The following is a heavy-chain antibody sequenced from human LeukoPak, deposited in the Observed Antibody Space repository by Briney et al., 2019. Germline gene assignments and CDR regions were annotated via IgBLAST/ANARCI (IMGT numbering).Heavy chain of an antibody. CDR2: INSDGSST. D-gene: IGHD6-19*01. CDR3: ARVFSGWYFYFDN. Sequence: PGGSLRLSCAASGFTFSSYWMHWVRQAPGKGLVWVSRINSDGSSTTYADSVKGRFTISRDNAKNTLYLQMNSLRAEDTGVYFCARVFSGWYFYFDNWGQGTLVTVSS. J-gene: IGHJ4*02. V-gene: IGHV3-74*01. CDR1: GFTFSSYW.